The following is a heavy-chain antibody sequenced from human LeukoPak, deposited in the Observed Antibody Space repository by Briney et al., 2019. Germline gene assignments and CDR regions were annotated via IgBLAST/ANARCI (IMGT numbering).Heavy chain of an antibody. J-gene: IGHJ4*02. D-gene: IGHD4-23*01. CDR2: TSGSGSGT. Sequence: PGGSLRLSCTASGFTFSNYFMRWVRQAPGKGLEWVSSTSGSGSGTYYADSVKGRFTISRDNSRNTLFLQMDSLRADDTAVYYCIYSGGNYFHYWGQGALVTVSS. CDR1: GFTFSNYF. CDR3: IYSGGNYFHY. V-gene: IGHV3-23*01.